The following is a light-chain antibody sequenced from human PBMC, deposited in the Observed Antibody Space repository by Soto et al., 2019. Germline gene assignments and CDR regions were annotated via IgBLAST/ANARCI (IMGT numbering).Light chain of an antibody. CDR3: QQYGSSPTT. Sequence: IVMTQSPDTLSVSPGERATLSCRARQSVSSNLAWYQQKPGQAPRLLIYGASNRATGIPDRFSGSGSGTDFTLTISSLELEDSAVYHCQQYGSSPTTFGQGTKVDIK. V-gene: IGKV3-20*01. CDR1: QSVSSN. CDR2: GAS. J-gene: IGKJ1*01.